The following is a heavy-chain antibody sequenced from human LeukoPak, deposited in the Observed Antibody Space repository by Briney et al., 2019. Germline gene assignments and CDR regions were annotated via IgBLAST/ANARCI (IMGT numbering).Heavy chain of an antibody. Sequence: PGRSPRLSCTASGFTFGDYAMSWFRQAPGKGLEWVGFIRSKAHGGTTEYAASVKGRFTISRDDSKSIAYLQMNSLKTEDTAVYYCTRDRLNRNDDLDAFGIWGQGTMVTVSS. CDR2: IRSKAHGGTT. CDR3: TRDRLNRNDDLDAFGI. V-gene: IGHV3-49*03. CDR1: GFTFGDYA. J-gene: IGHJ3*02. D-gene: IGHD1-20*01.